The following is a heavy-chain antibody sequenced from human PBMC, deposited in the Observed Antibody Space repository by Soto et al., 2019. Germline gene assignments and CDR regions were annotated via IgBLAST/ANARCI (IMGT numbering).Heavy chain of an antibody. CDR3: AKGTTVTPWRYLDL. CDR2: ISYDGGYE. CDR1: RFAFSSYA. D-gene: IGHD4-17*01. V-gene: IGHV3-30*18. J-gene: IGHJ2*01. Sequence: QEQLVESGGGVVQPVKSLRLSCAASRFAFSSYAMHWVLHAPVTGLGWVAVISYDGGYENYADSVKGRFTVSRDNSKNTLWLQMNSLRPEDTALYYCAKGTTVTPWRYLDLWGQGTLVTVSS.